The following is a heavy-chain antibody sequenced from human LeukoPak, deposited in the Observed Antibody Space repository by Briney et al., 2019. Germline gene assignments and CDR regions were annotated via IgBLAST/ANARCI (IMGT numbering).Heavy chain of an antibody. J-gene: IGHJ3*02. V-gene: IGHV5-51*01. CDR1: GYSFTSYW. D-gene: IGHD4-23*01. CDR3: ARRLFGGNSLGGFDI. CDR2: IYPGDSDT. Sequence: GESLKISCKGSGYSFTSYWIGWVRQMPGKGLEWMGIIYPGDSDTRYSPSFQGQDTISADKSISTAYLQWSSLKASDTAMYYCARRLFGGNSLGGFDIWGQGTMVTVSS.